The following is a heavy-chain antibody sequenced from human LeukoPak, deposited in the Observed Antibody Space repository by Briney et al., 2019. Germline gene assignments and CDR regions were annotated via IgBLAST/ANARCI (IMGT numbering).Heavy chain of an antibody. CDR3: ARDSVDTAIAFDY. Sequence: PGRSLRLSCAASGFTFSSYGMHWVRQAPGKGLEWVADISYDGSNKYYADSVKGRFTISRDNSKNTLYLQMNSLRAEDTAVYYCARDSVDTAIAFDYWGQGTLVTVSS. J-gene: IGHJ4*02. D-gene: IGHD5-18*01. V-gene: IGHV3-30*03. CDR2: ISYDGSNK. CDR1: GFTFSSYG.